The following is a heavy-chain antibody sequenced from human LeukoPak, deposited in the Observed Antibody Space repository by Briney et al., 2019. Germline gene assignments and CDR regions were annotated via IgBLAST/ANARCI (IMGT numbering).Heavy chain of an antibody. CDR2: IGTAGDT. CDR3: AREVNGDWDAFDI. V-gene: IGHV3-13*01. CDR1: GFTFSSYD. J-gene: IGHJ3*02. D-gene: IGHD4-17*01. Sequence: GGSLRLSCAASGFTFSSYDMHWVRQATGKGLEWVSVIGTAGDTYYPGSVKGRFTISRENAKNSLYLQMNSLRAGDTAVYYCAREVNGDWDAFDIWGQGTMVTVSS.